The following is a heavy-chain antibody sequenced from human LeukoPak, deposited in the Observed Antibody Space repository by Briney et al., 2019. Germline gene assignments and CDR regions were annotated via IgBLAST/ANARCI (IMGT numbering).Heavy chain of an antibody. J-gene: IGHJ4*02. Sequence: GGSLRLSCAASGFTFSSYAMSWVREAPGKGLEWGSAISGSGGSTYYADSVKGRFTISRDNSKNTLYLQMNSLRAEDTVVYYCAIFGGSMPYWGQGTLVTVSS. V-gene: IGHV3-23*01. CDR2: ISGSGGST. D-gene: IGHD3-10*02. CDR3: AIFGGSMPY. CDR1: GFTFSSYA.